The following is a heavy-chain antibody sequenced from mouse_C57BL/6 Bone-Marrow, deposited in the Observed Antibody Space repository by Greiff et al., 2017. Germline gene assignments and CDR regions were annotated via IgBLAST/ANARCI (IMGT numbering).Heavy chain of an antibody. J-gene: IGHJ3*01. Sequence: VQLVESDAELVKPGASVKISCKVSGYTFTDHTIHWMKQRPEQGLEWIGYIYPRDGSTKYNEKFKGKATLTADKSSSTAYMQLNSLTSEDSAVYFCARPGNGYYETDAFAYWGQGTLVTVSA. V-gene: IGHV1-78*01. CDR2: IYPRDGST. CDR3: ARPGNGYYETDAFAY. CDR1: GYTFTDHT. D-gene: IGHD2-3*01.